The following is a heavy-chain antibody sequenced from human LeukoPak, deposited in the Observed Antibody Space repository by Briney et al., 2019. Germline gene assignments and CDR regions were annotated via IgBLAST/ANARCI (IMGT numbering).Heavy chain of an antibody. D-gene: IGHD3-3*01. V-gene: IGHV3-20*04. CDR3: AREYLKYYDFWSGYTY. CDR1: GFTYDDYG. CDR2: HNWNGGST. J-gene: IGHJ4*02. Sequence: GGSLRPSCAASGFTYDDYGMSWVRPAPEKALEWGSGHNWNGGSTGYADSVKGRFTISRDNAKNSLYLQMNSLRAEDTALYYCAREYLKYYDFWSGYTYWGQGTLVTVSS.